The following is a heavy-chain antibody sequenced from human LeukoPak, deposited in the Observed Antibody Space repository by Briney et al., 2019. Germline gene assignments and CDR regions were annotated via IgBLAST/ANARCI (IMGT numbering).Heavy chain of an antibody. V-gene: IGHV3-7*01. Sequence: KTGGSLRLSCAASGFTFSSYWMSWVRQAPGKGLEWVANIKQDGSEKYYVDSVKGRFTISRDNAKNSLYLQMNSLRAEDTAVYYCAKDRGNYWYYYMDVWGKGTTVTVSS. CDR3: AKDRGNYWYYYMDV. CDR1: GFTFSSYW. CDR2: IKQDGSEK. J-gene: IGHJ6*03.